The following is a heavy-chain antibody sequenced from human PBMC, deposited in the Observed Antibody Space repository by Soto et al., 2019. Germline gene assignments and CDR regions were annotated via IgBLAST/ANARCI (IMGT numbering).Heavy chain of an antibody. V-gene: IGHV4-31*03. D-gene: IGHD6-13*01. CDR2: IFHSGST. J-gene: IGHJ5*02. Sequence: QVQLQESGPGLLKPSQTLSLTCNVSNGYINSGGFYWSWIRQHPGKGLEWIGYIFHSGSTLYNPSLNSRVSLSAHTAKNQLSLTLRSVTVADTAVYYCARGGIAGHWFDPWGQGILVTVSS. CDR1: NGYINSGGFY. CDR3: ARGGIAGHWFDP.